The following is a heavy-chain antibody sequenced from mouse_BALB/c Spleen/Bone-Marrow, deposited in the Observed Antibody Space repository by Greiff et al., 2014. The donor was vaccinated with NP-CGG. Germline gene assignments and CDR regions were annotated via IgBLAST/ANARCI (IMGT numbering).Heavy chain of an antibody. CDR1: GYTFSSYW. Sequence: VQRVESGAELMKPGASVKISCKATGYTFSSYWIEWVKQRPGHGLEWIGEILPGSGSTNYNEKFKGKATFTADTSSNTAYMQLSSLISEDSAVYYCARRGYDGYHWGQGTTLTVSS. D-gene: IGHD2-3*01. CDR2: ILPGSGST. V-gene: IGHV1-9*01. CDR3: ARRGYDGYH. J-gene: IGHJ2*01.